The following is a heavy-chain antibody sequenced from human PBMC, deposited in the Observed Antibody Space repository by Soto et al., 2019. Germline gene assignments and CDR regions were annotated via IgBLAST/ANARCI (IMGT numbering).Heavy chain of an antibody. CDR1: GGSFNDFY. Sequence: QMHIQQWGAGLLKPSETLSLTCAVSGGSFNDFYWNWVRQPPGEGLEWIGEVNHAGGTDYNPSLKSRVTISEDRSKNQLSLRLKSVTAADTATYYCARRGRYGGRSYTGWGQGTLVTVS. J-gene: IGHJ4*02. D-gene: IGHD1-26*01. V-gene: IGHV4-34*02. CDR2: VNHAGGT. CDR3: ARRGRYGGRSYTG.